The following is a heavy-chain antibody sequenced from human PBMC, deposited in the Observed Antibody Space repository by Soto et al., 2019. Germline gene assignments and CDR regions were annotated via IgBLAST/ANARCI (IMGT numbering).Heavy chain of an antibody. CDR2: IIPIFGTA. CDR1: GGTFSSYA. Sequence: SVKVSCKASGGTFSSYAISWVRQAPGKRLEWIGEIIPIFGTANYAQKFQGRVTITADESTSTAYMELSSLRSEDTAVYYCARDRGPSSGYYPYWFDPWGQGTLVTVSS. J-gene: IGHJ5*02. V-gene: IGHV1-69*13. D-gene: IGHD3-22*01. CDR3: ARDRGPSSGYYPYWFDP.